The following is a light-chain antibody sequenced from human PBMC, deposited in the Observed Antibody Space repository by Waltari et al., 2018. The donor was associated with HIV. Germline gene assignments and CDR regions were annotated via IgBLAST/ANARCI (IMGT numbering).Light chain of an antibody. CDR2: DAS. CDR3: QQYNNWPPAYT. Sequence: EIMMTQSPATLSVSPGDTATLPCRASQSVSTNLAWHQQKPGQAPRLLFYDASTRATGVPARFSGGGSETEFTLTITSLQSEDFAVYYCQQYNNWPPAYTFGQGTKLEIK. CDR1: QSVSTN. J-gene: IGKJ2*01. V-gene: IGKV3-15*01.